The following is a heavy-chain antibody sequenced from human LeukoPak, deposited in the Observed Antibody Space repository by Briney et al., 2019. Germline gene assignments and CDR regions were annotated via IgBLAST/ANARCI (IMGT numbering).Heavy chain of an antibody. CDR1: GFTFSAYA. D-gene: IGHD3-9*01. V-gene: IGHV3-23*01. J-gene: IGHJ4*02. CDR3: AKGGRLRYFDWLLKKPFDY. CDR2: ISGSGVVT. Sequence: PGGSLRLSCATSGFTFSAYAMTWVRQAPGKGLEWVATISGSGVVTYYADSVKGRFTISRDNSKNTLYLQMNSLRAEDTAVYYCAKGGRLRYFDWLLKKPFDYWGQGTLVTVSS.